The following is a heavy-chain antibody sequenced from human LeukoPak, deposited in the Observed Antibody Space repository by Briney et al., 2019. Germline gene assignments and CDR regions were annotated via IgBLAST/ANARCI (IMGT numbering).Heavy chain of an antibody. Sequence: PGGSLRLSCAASGFTFSSYDMHWVRQATGKGLEWVSAIGTAGDTYYPGSVKGRFTISRENAKNSLYLQMNSLRAEDTAVYYCARGGKLKEDQLPLLEGGYYGMDGWGQGTTVTGSS. CDR1: GFTFSSYD. V-gene: IGHV3-13*01. CDR3: ARGGKLKEDQLPLLEGGYYGMDG. J-gene: IGHJ6*02. CDR2: IGTAGDT. D-gene: IGHD2-2*01.